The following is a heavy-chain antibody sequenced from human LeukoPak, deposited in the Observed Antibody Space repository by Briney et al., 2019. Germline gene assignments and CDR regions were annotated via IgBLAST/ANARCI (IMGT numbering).Heavy chain of an antibody. CDR3: ARDFYGESGY. CDR2: ISSSSSYT. J-gene: IGHJ4*02. D-gene: IGHD4-17*01. V-gene: IGHV3-11*05. CDR1: GFTFSDYY. Sequence: GGSLRLSCAASGFTFSDYYMSWLRQAPGKGLEWVSYISSSSSYTNYADSVKGRFTISRDNAKNSLYLQMNSLRAEDTAVYYCARDFYGESGYWGQGTLVTVSS.